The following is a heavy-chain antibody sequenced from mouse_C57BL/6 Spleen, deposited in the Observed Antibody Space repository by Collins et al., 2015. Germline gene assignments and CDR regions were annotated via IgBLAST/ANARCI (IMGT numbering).Heavy chain of an antibody. V-gene: IGHV1-55*01. CDR2: IYPGSGST. Sequence: QVQLQQPGAELVKPGASVKMSCKASGYTFTSYWITWVKQRPGQGLEWIGDIYPGSGSTNYNEKFKSKATLTVDTSSSTAYMQLSSLTSEDSAVYYCARWKGSRTYFDVWGTGTTVTVSS. D-gene: IGHD1-1*01. CDR1: GYTFTSYW. CDR3: ARWKGSRTYFDV. J-gene: IGHJ1*03.